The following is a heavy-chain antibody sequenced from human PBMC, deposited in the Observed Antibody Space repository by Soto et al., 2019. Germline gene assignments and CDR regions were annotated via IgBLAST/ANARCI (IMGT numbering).Heavy chain of an antibody. CDR2: ISWNSGSI. V-gene: IGHV3-9*01. D-gene: IGHD5-18*01. CDR3: AKDIQSGGYSYGVFDY. Sequence: GGSLRLSCAASGFTFDDYAMHWVRQAPGKGLEWVSGISWNSGSIGYADSVKGRFTISRDNAKNSLYLQMNSLRAEDTALYYCAKDIQSGGYSYGVFDYWGQGTLVTVSS. J-gene: IGHJ4*02. CDR1: GFTFDDYA.